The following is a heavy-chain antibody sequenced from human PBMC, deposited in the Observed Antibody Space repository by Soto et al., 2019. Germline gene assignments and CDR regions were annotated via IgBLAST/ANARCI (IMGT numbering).Heavy chain of an antibody. CDR2: ISYDGSNK. V-gene: IGHV3-30-3*01. J-gene: IGHJ6*01. CDR1: GFTFSSYA. CDR3: ARVVPAAMVGYYYYGMDV. Sequence: QVQLVESGGGVVQPGRSLRLSCAASGFTFSSYAMHWVRQAPGKGLEWVAVISYDGSNKYYADSVKGRFTISRDNSKNTLYLQMNSLRAEDTAVYYCARVVPAAMVGYYYYGMDVW. D-gene: IGHD2-2*01.